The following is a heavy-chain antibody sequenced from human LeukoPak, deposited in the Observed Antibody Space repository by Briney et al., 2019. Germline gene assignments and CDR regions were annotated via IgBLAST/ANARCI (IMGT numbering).Heavy chain of an antibody. CDR2: IYYSGST. J-gene: IGHJ6*02. Sequence: PSETLSLTCTVSGGSISGHYWSWIRQPPGKGLECIGHIYYSGSTNYNPSLKSRVTISVDTSKNQFSLKLSSVTAADTAVYYCARGYDFWSGYGAKGYGVDVWGQGTTVTVSS. CDR1: GGSISGHY. D-gene: IGHD3-3*01. CDR3: ARGYDFWSGYGAKGYGVDV. V-gene: IGHV4-59*11.